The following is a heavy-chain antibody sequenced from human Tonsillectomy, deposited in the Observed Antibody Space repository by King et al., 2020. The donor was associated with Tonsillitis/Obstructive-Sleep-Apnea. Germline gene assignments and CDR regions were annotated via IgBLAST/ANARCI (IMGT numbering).Heavy chain of an antibody. Sequence: VQLVESGGGVVQPGRSLRLSCAASGFTFSSYGMHWVRQAPGTGLEWVAGIWYDGSNKYYAESVKGRFTISRDNSKNTLYLQMNSLRAEDTAVYYCAREVREEMATIYYFDYWGQGTLVTVSS. CDR2: IWYDGSNK. CDR3: AREVREEMATIYYFDY. D-gene: IGHD5-24*01. J-gene: IGHJ4*02. CDR1: GFTFSSYG. V-gene: IGHV3-33*01.